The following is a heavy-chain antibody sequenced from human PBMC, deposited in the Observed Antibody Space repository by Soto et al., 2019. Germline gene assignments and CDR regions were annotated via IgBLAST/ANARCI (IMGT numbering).Heavy chain of an antibody. J-gene: IGHJ4*02. CDR1: GGSISSYY. V-gene: IGHV4-59*01. Sequence: SETLSLTCTVSGGSISSYYWSWIRQPPGKGLEWIGYIYYSGSTNYNPSLKSRVTISVDTPKNQFSLKLSSVTAADTAVYYCARGPEYCTKGVCYSDYFDYWGQGTLVTVSS. CDR2: IYYSGST. D-gene: IGHD2-8*01. CDR3: ARGPEYCTKGVCYSDYFDY.